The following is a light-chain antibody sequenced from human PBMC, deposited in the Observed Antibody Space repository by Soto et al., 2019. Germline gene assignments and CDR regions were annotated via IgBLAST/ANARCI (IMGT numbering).Light chain of an antibody. Sequence: QSVLTQPASVSGSPGQSITISCTGTSSDVGAYNYVSWYRQHPGKGPELIIYKVTDRPSGVSSRFSGSKSGNTASLTISGLQAEDEADYYCSSYTSSSTYVFGTGTKVTVL. CDR2: KVT. CDR3: SSYTSSSTYV. J-gene: IGLJ1*01. CDR1: SSDVGAYNY. V-gene: IGLV2-14*01.